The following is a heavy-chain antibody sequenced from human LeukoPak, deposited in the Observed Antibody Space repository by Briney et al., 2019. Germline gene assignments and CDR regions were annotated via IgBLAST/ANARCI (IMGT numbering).Heavy chain of an antibody. CDR3: GQLRAHKCDRPGYPYPFDM. D-gene: IGHD5-12*01. CDR2: IWYDGTNK. CDR1: VHRHYPR. V-gene: IGHV3-33*06. Sequence: GGSLRLSCLCSGLVHRHYPRHDLGQAPGKGLEWVAAIWYDGTNKYYADSVKGRFTISRDNYKSTLYLQLNSLRAEATAVYYCGQLRAHKCDRPGYPYPFDMWGQGTLVTVSS. J-gene: IGHJ3*02.